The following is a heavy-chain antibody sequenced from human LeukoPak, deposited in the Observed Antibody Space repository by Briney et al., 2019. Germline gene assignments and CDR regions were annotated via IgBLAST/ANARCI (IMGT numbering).Heavy chain of an antibody. CDR3: ARARRDIVVVPAAPYFDY. V-gene: IGHV1-18*01. CDR1: GYTFTSYG. D-gene: IGHD2-2*01. J-gene: IGHJ4*02. Sequence: ASVKVPCKASGYTFTSYGISWVRQAPGQGLEWMGWISAYNGNTNYAQKLQGRVTMTTDTSTSTAYMELRSLRSDDTAVYYCARARRDIVVVPAAPYFDYWGQGTLVTVSS. CDR2: ISAYNGNT.